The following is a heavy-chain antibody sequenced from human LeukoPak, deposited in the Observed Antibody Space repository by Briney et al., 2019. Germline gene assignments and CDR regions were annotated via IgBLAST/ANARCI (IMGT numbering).Heavy chain of an antibody. Sequence: GGSLTLWCVASGFPVSEYYMCGIRQAPGKGLEWVSEISSSGSTMHYADSAKGRFTTSSDNAKNSLYLKMSRRIAEDAAVYYWAREIDDFWSGYTFGCGQGTLVTVSS. CDR1: GFPVSEYY. D-gene: IGHD3-3*01. CDR3: AREIDDFWSGYTFG. V-gene: IGHV3-11*01. J-gene: IGHJ4*02. CDR2: ISSSGSTM.